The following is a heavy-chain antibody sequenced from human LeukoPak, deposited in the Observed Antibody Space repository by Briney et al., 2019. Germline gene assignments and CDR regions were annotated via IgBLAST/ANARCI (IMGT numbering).Heavy chain of an antibody. CDR2: INSDGSST. CDR3: AKGDTIVATTYYCDY. D-gene: IGHD5-12*01. V-gene: IGHV3-74*01. CDR1: GFTFSSYW. Sequence: GGSLRLSCAASGFTFSSYWMHWVRQAPGKGLVWVSRINSDGSSTSYADSVKGRFTISRDNSKNTLYLQMNSLRAEDTAVYYCAKGDTIVATTYYCDYWGQGTLVTVSS. J-gene: IGHJ4*02.